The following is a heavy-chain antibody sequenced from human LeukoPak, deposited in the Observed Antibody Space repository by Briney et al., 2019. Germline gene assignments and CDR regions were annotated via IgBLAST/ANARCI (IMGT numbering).Heavy chain of an antibody. CDR1: GYTFTGYY. CDR3: AKRPGDIVATIPLH. D-gene: IGHD5-12*01. V-gene: IGHV1-2*02. CDR2: INPNSGGT. J-gene: IGHJ4*02. Sequence: ASVKVSCKASGYTFTGYYMHWVRQAPGQGLEWMGWINPNSGGTNYAQKFQGRVTMTRDTSISTAYMELSRLRSDDTAVYYCAKRPGDIVATIPLHWGQGTLVTVSS.